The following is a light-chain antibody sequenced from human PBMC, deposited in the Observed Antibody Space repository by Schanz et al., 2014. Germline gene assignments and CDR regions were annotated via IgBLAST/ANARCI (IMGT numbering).Light chain of an antibody. V-gene: IGKV1-5*01. J-gene: IGKJ4*01. CDR1: QSISSW. CDR3: QQPGS. Sequence: GDRVTITCRASQSISSWLAWYQQKPGKAPKLLIYDASSLESGVPSRFSGSGSGTEFTLTISSLQPDDFATYFCQQPGSFGGGTKVEI. CDR2: DAS.